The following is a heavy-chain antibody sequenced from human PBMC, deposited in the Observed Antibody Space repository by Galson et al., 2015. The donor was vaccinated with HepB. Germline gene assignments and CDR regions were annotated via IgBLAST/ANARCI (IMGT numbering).Heavy chain of an antibody. J-gene: IGHJ4*02. V-gene: IGHV3-73*01. CDR2: IRSKANYYAT. CDR1: GFLFSGSA. Sequence: SLRLSCAASGFLFSGSAIDWVRQASGKGLEWVGRIRSKANYYATLYVPSLKSRFTISRDDSKNMAYLHMRSLKTEDTAVYYCIRLGDLSGYSSRWGQGTLVTVSS. D-gene: IGHD2-2*01. CDR3: IRLGDLSGYSSR.